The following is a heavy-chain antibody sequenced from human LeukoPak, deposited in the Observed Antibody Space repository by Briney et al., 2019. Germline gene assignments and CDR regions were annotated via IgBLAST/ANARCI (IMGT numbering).Heavy chain of an antibody. D-gene: IGHD3-10*01. CDR1: GFTFSSYA. V-gene: IGHV3-23*01. CDR2: ISGSGDRT. CDR3: ASPGSYVANYYGMDV. Sequence: GGSLRLSCAASGFTFSSYAMSWVRQAPGKGLEWVSSISGSGDRTHSADSVKGRVTISRDNSKNTLYLEMNSLRAEDTAVYYCASPGSYVANYYGMDVWGQGTTVTVSS. J-gene: IGHJ6*02.